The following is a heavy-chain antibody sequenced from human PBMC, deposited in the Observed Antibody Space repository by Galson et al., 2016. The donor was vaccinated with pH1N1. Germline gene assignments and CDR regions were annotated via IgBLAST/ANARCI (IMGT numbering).Heavy chain of an antibody. V-gene: IGHV1-18*01. CDR1: GYTFTNYG. D-gene: IGHD5-18*01. CDR3: ARDVRISIWLPDF. J-gene: IGHJ4*02. CDR2: MSAYNGNT. Sequence: SVKVSCKASGYTFTNYGITWVRQAPGQGLEWMAWMSAYNGNTNYAQKFQGRVTMATDTSTNTAYMELRNLTSDDTAVYYCARDVRISIWLPDFWGQGTLVTVSS.